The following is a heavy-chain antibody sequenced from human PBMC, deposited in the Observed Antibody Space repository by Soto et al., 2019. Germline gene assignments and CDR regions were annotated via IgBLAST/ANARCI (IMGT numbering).Heavy chain of an antibody. CDR2: ISYDGSNK. CDR1: GFTFSSYA. Sequence: GGSLRLSCAASGFTFSSYAMHWVRQAPGKGLEWVAVISYDGSNKYYADSVKGRFTISRDNSKNTLYLQMNSLRAEDTAVYYCARVNYDFLGLYYYGMDVWGQGTTVTVSS. J-gene: IGHJ6*02. V-gene: IGHV3-30-3*01. D-gene: IGHD3-3*01. CDR3: ARVNYDFLGLYYYGMDV.